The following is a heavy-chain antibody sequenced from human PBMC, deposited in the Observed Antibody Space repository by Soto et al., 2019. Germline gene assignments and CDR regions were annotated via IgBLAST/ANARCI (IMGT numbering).Heavy chain of an antibody. CDR1: GGSISSGGYY. CDR3: ASYERSGYYFGY. V-gene: IGHV4-31*03. CDR2: IYYSGST. D-gene: IGHD3-22*01. J-gene: IGHJ4*02. Sequence: QVQLQESGPGLVKPSQTLSLTCTVSGGSISSGGYYWSWIRQHPGKGLEWIGYIYYSGSTYYNPSHRSRVTISVETSKNQFSLKLSSVTAAATAVYSCASYERSGYYFGYWGQGTLVPVSS.